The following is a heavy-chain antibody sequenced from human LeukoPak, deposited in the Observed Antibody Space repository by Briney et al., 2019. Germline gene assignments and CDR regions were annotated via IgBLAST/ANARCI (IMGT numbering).Heavy chain of an antibody. D-gene: IGHD7-27*01. V-gene: IGHV4-31*03. CDR3: ARGALGILDY. CDR2: IYCSGST. J-gene: IGHJ4*02. CDR1: GGSISSGGYS. Sequence: SETLSLTCTVSGGSISSGGYSWSWIRQHPGKGLEWIGYIYCSGSTYYNPSLKSRVTISVDTSKNQFSLKLSSVTAADTAVYYCARGALGILDYWGQGTLVTVSS.